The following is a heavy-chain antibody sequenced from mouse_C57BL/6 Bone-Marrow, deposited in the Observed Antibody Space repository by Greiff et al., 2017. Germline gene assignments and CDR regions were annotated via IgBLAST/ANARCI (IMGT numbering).Heavy chain of an antibody. CDR3: ARGGLSFAY. Sequence: EVQLQQSGPVLVKPGASVKMSCKASGYTFTDYYMNWVKQSHGKSLEWIGVINPYNGGTSYNQKFKGKATLTVDKSSSTAYMELNSLTSEDSAVYYCARGGLSFAYWGQGTLVTVSA. V-gene: IGHV1-19*01. J-gene: IGHJ3*01. D-gene: IGHD3-3*01. CDR1: GYTFTDYY. CDR2: INPYNGGT.